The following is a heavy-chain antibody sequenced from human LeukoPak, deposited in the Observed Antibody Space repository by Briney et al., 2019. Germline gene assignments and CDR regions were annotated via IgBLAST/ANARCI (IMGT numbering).Heavy chain of an antibody. J-gene: IGHJ5*02. V-gene: IGHV4-39*01. Sequence: PSETLSLTCTVSGGSISSSSYHSGWIRQPPGKGLEWIGSIYYSGSTYYNPSLKSRVTISVDTSKNQFSLKLSSVTAADTAVYYCSRQKYYDILTGYNWFDPWGQGTLVTVSS. D-gene: IGHD3-9*01. CDR2: IYYSGST. CDR1: GGSISSSSYH. CDR3: SRQKYYDILTGYNWFDP.